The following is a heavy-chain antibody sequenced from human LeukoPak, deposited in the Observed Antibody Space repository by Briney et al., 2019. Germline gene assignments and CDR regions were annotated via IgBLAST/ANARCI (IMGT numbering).Heavy chain of an antibody. CDR2: ITTTGDRV. J-gene: IGHJ4*02. CDR1: GFTFRNYE. V-gene: IGHV3-48*03. D-gene: IGHD3-22*01. CDR3: ARGFHRYSYDSGAYSVY. Sequence: GGSLRLSCEASGFTFRNYEMNWVRQAPGKGLEWISYITTTGDRVQYADSVKGRFTISRDNAKNSLYLEMNSLRAEDTAVYYCARGFHRYSYDSGAYSVYWGQGTLVTVSS.